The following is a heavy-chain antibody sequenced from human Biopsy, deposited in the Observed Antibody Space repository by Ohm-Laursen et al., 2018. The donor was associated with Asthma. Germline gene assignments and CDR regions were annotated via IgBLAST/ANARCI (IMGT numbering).Heavy chain of an antibody. D-gene: IGHD3-22*01. J-gene: IGHJ4*01. V-gene: IGHV3-9*01. CDR3: AKSADYYDSTDYLDF. Sequence: SLRLSCTASGFSFDDCAMHWVRQAPGKGLKWVSSISWSSGNIDYADSVKGRFTISRDNAKNSLYLQMQSLRPEDTAFYYCAKSADYYDSTDYLDFWGRGTLVTVSS. CDR1: GFSFDDCA. CDR2: ISWSSGNI.